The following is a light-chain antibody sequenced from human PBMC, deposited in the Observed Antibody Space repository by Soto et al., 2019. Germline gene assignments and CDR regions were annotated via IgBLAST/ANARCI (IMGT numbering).Light chain of an antibody. CDR1: QSVSSY. Sequence: EIVLTQSPATLSLSPGERATLSCRASQSVSSYLAWYQQKPGQAPRPLIYDASNRATGIPARFSGSGSGTDFTLTISSLEPEDFAVYYCQQRSNWPTFGPGTMVDIK. V-gene: IGKV3-11*01. J-gene: IGKJ3*01. CDR3: QQRSNWPT. CDR2: DAS.